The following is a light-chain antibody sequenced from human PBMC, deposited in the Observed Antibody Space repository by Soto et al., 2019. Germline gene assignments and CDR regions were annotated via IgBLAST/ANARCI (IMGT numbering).Light chain of an antibody. CDR2: DVS. V-gene: IGLV2-14*01. Sequence: QSALTQPASVSGSPGQSITISCTGTSSDVGGYNYVSWYQQHPGKAPKFMIYDVSNRPSGVSNRFSGSKSGNTASLTISGLQAEDEADYYCSSYITSNTRKIVFGTGTKVTV. CDR1: SSDVGGYNY. CDR3: SSYITSNTRKIV. J-gene: IGLJ1*01.